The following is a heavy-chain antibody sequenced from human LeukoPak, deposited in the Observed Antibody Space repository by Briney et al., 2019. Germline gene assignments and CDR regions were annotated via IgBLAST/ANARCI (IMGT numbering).Heavy chain of an antibody. CDR2: ISSSSGYI. CDR3: ARGAFPIAATILAAFDY. CDR1: GFTFSSHS. V-gene: IGHV3-21*01. J-gene: IGHJ4*02. D-gene: IGHD5-12*01. Sequence: PGRSLRLSCAASGFTFSSHSMTWVRHAPGQGLEWGSSISSSSGYIYYADSVKDRFSIARDNAKNSLYLHMNGLRPEDTAVYYCARGAFPIAATILAAFDYWGQGTLVTVSS.